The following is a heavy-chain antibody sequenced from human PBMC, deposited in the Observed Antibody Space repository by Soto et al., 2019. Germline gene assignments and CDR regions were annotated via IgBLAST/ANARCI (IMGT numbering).Heavy chain of an antibody. J-gene: IGHJ4*02. D-gene: IGHD1-20*01. Sequence: PGESLKISCKGSGYSFTNYWIGWVRQMPGKGLEWMGIIYPGDSDTRYSPSFQGQVTISTDKSISTAYLQWSSLRASDSAMYYCARSRITGSTWNFHYWGQGTLVTVS. V-gene: IGHV5-51*01. CDR2: IYPGDSDT. CDR3: ARSRITGSTWNFHY. CDR1: GYSFTNYW.